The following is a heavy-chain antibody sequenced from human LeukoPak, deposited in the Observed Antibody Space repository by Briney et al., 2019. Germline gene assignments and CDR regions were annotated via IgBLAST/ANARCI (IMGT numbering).Heavy chain of an antibody. CDR3: ARDVRFGEFPLDY. J-gene: IGHJ4*02. CDR1: GGSISSSSYY. CDR2: IYYSGST. Sequence: SETLSLTCTVSGGSISSSSYYWGWIRQPPGKGLEWIGSIYYSGSTYYNPSLKSRVTISVDTSKNQFSLKLSSVTAADTAVYYCARDVRFGEFPLDYWGQGTLVTVSS. V-gene: IGHV4-39*07. D-gene: IGHD3-10*01.